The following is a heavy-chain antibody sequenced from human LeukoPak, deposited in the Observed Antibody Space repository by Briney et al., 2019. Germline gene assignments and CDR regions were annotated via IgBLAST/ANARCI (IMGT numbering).Heavy chain of an antibody. CDR3: VRSGTYYAYFDY. J-gene: IGHJ4*02. Sequence: GSLRLSCAASGFSFSSNDMHWVRQAPGKGLEWVAFIRYDGSNKNYADSVKGRFTISRDNSKNTLFLQMNSLRAEDTAVYYCVRSGTYYAYFDYWGQGTLVTVSS. CDR1: GFSFSSND. V-gene: IGHV3-30*02. CDR2: IRYDGSNK. D-gene: IGHD3-10*01.